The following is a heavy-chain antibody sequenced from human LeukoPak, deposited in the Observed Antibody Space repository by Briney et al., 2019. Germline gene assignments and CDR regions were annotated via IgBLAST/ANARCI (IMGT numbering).Heavy chain of an antibody. CDR3: AREGSSSWYSHGYYYYMDV. CDR2: INHSGST. V-gene: IGHV4-34*01. CDR1: GGSFSGYY. D-gene: IGHD6-13*01. J-gene: IGHJ6*03. Sequence: SETLSLTCAVYGGSFSGYYWSWIRQPPGKGLEWIGEINHSGSTNYNPSLKSRVTISVDTSKNQFSLKLSSVTAADTAVYYCAREGSSSWYSHGYYYYMDVWGKGTTVTVSS.